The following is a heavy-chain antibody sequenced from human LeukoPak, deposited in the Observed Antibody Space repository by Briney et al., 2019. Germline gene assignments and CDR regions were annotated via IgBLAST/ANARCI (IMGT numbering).Heavy chain of an antibody. CDR1: GGSISSYY. V-gene: IGHV4-59*01. D-gene: IGHD3-10*01. CDR2: IYYSGST. CDR3: ARAKAGAFDI. Sequence: PSETLSLTCTVSGGSISSYYWSWTRQPPGKALEWIGYIYYSGSTNFNPSLKSRVTISVDTSKNPFSLKLSSVTAADTAVYYCARAKAGAFDIWGQGTMVTVSS. J-gene: IGHJ3*02.